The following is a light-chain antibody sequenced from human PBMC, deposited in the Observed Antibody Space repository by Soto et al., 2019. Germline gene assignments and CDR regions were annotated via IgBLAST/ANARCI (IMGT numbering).Light chain of an antibody. CDR2: DAS. CDR1: QSVSSY. CDR3: QQRRNLLPLT. J-gene: IGKJ4*01. Sequence: EIVLTQSPATLSLYPGERATLSCRASQSVSSYLACYQQKPGQAPRLLLYDASNRATGIQARFSGSGSGAAFPLTISSLEAEDFAVYYCQQRRNLLPLTFCGGTKVEIK. V-gene: IGKV3-11*01.